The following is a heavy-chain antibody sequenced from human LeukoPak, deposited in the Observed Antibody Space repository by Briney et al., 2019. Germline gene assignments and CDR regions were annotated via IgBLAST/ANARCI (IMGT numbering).Heavy chain of an antibody. J-gene: IGHJ4*02. CDR3: ARDSPTTVVAPDY. CDR2: ISSSGTI. D-gene: IGHD4-23*01. V-gene: IGHV3-48*02. CDR1: GFTFTTYN. Sequence: PGGSLRLSCAASGFTFTTYNMNWIRQAPGKGLEWFSYISSSGTIYYADSVKGRFTISRDNAKRSLYLQMNSLRDEDTAVYYCARDSPTTVVAPDYWGQGTLVTVSS.